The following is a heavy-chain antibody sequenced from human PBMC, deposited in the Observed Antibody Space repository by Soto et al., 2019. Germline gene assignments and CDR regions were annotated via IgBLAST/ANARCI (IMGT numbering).Heavy chain of an antibody. J-gene: IGHJ4*02. V-gene: IGHV1-3*01. CDR3: ASGRVVGGVTTSVPQDF. CDR1: GYTFTTYA. Sequence: QVQLVQSGAEVKKPGASVKVSCKTSGYTFTTYAMHWVRQAPGQRLEWMGWINAGGGDTKYSQRFQGRVTISRDTSASTVYMELSSLTTEDTAVYYGASGRVVGGVTTSVPQDFWGQGTLVTVSS. D-gene: IGHD3-16*01. CDR2: INAGGGDT.